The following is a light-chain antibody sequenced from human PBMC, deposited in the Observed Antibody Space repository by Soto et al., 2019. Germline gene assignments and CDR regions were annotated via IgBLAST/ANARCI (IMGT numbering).Light chain of an antibody. Sequence: EIVLTQSPATLSLSPGERATLSCTASQSIANYLAWYQQKPGQAPRLLIFGTSSRATGIPDRFIGGGSGTDFTLTISRLEPEDFAVYYCQQCGSLPGTFGQGTKVESK. J-gene: IGKJ1*01. CDR1: QSIANY. CDR2: GTS. CDR3: QQCGSLPGT. V-gene: IGKV3-20*01.